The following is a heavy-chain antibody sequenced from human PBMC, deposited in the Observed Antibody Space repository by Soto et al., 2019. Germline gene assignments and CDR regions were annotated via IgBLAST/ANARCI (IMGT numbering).Heavy chain of an antibody. CDR1: RYTITSYA. Sequence: APAKASCKASRYTITSYAISWARQDPRQGLEWMGWISAYNGNTNYAQKLQGRVTMTTDRSTSTAYMELRSLRSDDTAVYYCARGTVWFGELLTVFGLPVDAFDIWGQGTMVTVSS. V-gene: IGHV1-18*01. D-gene: IGHD3-10*01. CDR2: ISAYNGNT. CDR3: ARGTVWFGELLTVFGLPVDAFDI. J-gene: IGHJ3*02.